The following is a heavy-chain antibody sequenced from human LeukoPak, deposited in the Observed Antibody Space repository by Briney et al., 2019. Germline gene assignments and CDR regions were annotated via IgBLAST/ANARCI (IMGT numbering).Heavy chain of an antibody. Sequence: GGSLRLSCAASGFTFSGSALHWVRQASGKGLEWVGRIRSTANGYATAYAASVKGRFTISRDDSKNTAYLQMDSLKTEDTAVYYCAKDPRDHSYGWSWRYFDYWGQGTLVTVSS. CDR1: GFTFSGSA. CDR2: IRSTANGYAT. J-gene: IGHJ4*02. D-gene: IGHD5-18*01. CDR3: AKDPRDHSYGWSWRYFDY. V-gene: IGHV3-73*01.